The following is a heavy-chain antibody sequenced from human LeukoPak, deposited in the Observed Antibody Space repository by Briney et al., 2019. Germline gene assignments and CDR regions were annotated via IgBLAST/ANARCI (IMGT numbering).Heavy chain of an antibody. CDR1: GFTFSTYA. CDR2: MSGSGGRT. J-gene: IGHJ4*02. CDR3: ARDHDYYFDY. Sequence: GGSLRLSCVASGFTFSTYAMSWVRQAPGKGLEWVSSMSGSGGRTNYADSVKGRFTISRDNSKNTLYLQMNSLRDEDTAVYYCARDHDYYFDYWGQGTLVTVSS. V-gene: IGHV3-23*01. D-gene: IGHD1-1*01.